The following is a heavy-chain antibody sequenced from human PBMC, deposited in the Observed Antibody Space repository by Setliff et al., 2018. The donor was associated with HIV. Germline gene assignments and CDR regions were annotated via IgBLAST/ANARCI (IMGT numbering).Heavy chain of an antibody. CDR3: ARDEYYDSSGRSSY. CDR2: IYSGGNT. CDR1: GFTVSSNY. V-gene: IGHV3-66*01. D-gene: IGHD3-22*01. J-gene: IGHJ4*02. Sequence: GGSLRLSCVASGFTVSSNYMSWVRQAPGKGLEWVSIIYSGGNTYYADSVKGRFTISRDSSKNTLYLQMNSLRAEDTAVYYCARDEYYDSSGRSSYWDQGTLVTVSS.